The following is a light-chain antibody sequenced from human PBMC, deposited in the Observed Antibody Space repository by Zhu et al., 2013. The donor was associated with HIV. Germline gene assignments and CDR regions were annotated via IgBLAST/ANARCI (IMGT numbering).Light chain of an antibody. CDR2: DVS. CDR1: QSINSR. Sequence: DIQMTQSPSTLSASVGDRVNITCRASQSINSRLAWYQQKPGKAPNLLIYDVSRLQSGVPSRFSGSGSGTEFTLAISSLQPDDFATYYCQQYNSYTFGQGTKVEIK. V-gene: IGKV1-5*01. CDR3: QQYNSYT. J-gene: IGKJ2*01.